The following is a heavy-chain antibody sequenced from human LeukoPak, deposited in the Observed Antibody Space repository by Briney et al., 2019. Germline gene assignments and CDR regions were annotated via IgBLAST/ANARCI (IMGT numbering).Heavy chain of an antibody. J-gene: IGHJ4*02. CDR3: AGGKYFDY. V-gene: IGHV3-30*03. CDR1: GFTFSSYG. Sequence: GGSRRLSCAASGFTFSSYGMHWVRQAPGKGLEWVAVISYDGSNKYYADSEKGRFTISRDNSKNTLYLQMNSLRAEDTAVYYCAGGKYFDYWGQGTLVTVSS. D-gene: IGHD1-26*01. CDR2: ISYDGSNK.